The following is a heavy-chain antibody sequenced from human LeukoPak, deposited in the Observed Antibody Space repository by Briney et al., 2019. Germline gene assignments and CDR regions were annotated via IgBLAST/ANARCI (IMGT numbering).Heavy chain of an antibody. V-gene: IGHV4-61*02. Sequence: SQTLSLTCTVSGVSIAKTFYYWSWLRQPAGKGLEWIGRIYTTGGSDYNPSLKSRVTISLDTAKNQFSLKMASVSAADTAVYYCARRQEGHDYWGQGTLVTVSS. CDR3: ARRQEGHDY. CDR2: IYTTGGS. J-gene: IGHJ4*02. CDR1: GVSIAKTFYY.